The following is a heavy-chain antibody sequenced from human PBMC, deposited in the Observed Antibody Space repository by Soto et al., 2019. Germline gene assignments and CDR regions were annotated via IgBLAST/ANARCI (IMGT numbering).Heavy chain of an antibody. CDR1: GFSLTTPGAG. CDR2: IYWNDDN. Sequence: QITLKESGPTLVKPTQTLTLTCTFSGFSLTTPGAGVGWIRQPPGKALEWLALIYWNDDNRYSPSLKSRLTLPKDTSKNQVVLIMTNIDPVDTATYYCAHRGYGDYPRDNWFDPWGQGVPVIVSS. J-gene: IGHJ5*02. D-gene: IGHD4-17*01. V-gene: IGHV2-5*01. CDR3: AHRGYGDYPRDNWFDP.